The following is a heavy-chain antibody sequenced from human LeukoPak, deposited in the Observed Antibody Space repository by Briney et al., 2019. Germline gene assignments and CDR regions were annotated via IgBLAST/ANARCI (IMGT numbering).Heavy chain of an antibody. D-gene: IGHD3-22*01. Sequence: ASVKVSCKASGYTFTSYGISWVRQAPGQGLEWMGWISAYNGNTNYAQKLQGRVTMTTDTSTSTAYMELRSLRSDDTAVYYCARDIYYYDSSGYYHDYYYYYGVDVWGQGTTVTVSS. CDR3: ARDIYYYDSSGYYHDYYYYYGVDV. V-gene: IGHV1-18*01. CDR1: GYTFTSYG. J-gene: IGHJ6*02. CDR2: ISAYNGNT.